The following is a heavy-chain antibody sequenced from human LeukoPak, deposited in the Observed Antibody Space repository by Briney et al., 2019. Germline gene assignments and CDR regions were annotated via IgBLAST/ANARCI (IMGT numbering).Heavy chain of an antibody. CDR3: ARDRATTVTTWAEIDY. J-gene: IGHJ4*02. V-gene: IGHV1-18*01. Sequence: GASVKLSCKASGYTFTSYGISWVRQAPGQGLEWMGWMSAYNGNTNYAQKLRGRVTMTTDTSTSTAYMELRSLRSDDTAVYYCARDRATTVTTWAEIDYWGQGTLVTVSS. CDR2: MSAYNGNT. CDR1: GYTFTSYG. D-gene: IGHD4-17*01.